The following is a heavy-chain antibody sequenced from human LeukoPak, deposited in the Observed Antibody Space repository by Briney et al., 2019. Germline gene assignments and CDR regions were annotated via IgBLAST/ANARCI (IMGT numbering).Heavy chain of an antibody. D-gene: IGHD3-3*01. V-gene: IGHV3-15*01. CDR1: GFTFTTAW. Sequence: GGSLRLSCPASGFTFTTAWMSWVRPAPGKGLEWVGRVKAKTADGTTDYAAPVKGRLIISRDDSKNMLYLQMNSLKAEDTAVYYCAKYYDFWSGKYAKNGFDQWGQGTLVTVSS. CDR2: VKAKTADGTT. CDR3: AKYYDFWSGKYAKNGFDQ. J-gene: IGHJ4*02.